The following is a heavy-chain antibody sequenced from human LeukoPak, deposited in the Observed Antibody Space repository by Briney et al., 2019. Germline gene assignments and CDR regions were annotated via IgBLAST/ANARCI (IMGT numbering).Heavy chain of an antibody. J-gene: IGHJ4*02. CDR3: AKEVESGRSADY. CDR1: GFTFSTYA. D-gene: IGHD3-10*01. CDR2: IGVGGGNT. V-gene: IGHV3-23*01. Sequence: PGGSLRLPCAASGFTFSTYAMSWVRQAPGTGLEWVSTIGVGGGNTYYANSVKGRFTMSKDNSKNTLYLQINSLRADDTAVYYCAKEVESGRSADYWGQGTLVTVSS.